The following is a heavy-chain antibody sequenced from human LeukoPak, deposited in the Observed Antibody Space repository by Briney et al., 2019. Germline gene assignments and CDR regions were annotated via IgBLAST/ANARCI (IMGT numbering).Heavy chain of an antibody. CDR1: GGSISSYY. Sequence: AETLSLTCTVSGGSISSYYWSWIRQPPGKGLEWIGYIYYSGSTNYNPSLKSRVTISVDTSKNQFSLKLCSVTAADTAVYYCARVAKHGYSYGVWWFDPWGQGTLVTVSS. V-gene: IGHV4-59*01. J-gene: IGHJ5*02. D-gene: IGHD5-18*01. CDR2: IYYSGST. CDR3: ARVAKHGYSYGVWWFDP.